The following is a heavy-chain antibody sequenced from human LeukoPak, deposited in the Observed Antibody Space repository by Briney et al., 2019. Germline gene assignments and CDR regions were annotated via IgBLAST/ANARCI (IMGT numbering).Heavy chain of an antibody. CDR2: INPNSGGT. D-gene: IGHD3-10*01. J-gene: IGHJ4*02. CDR3: ARVGYPDSGSYKYYFDY. V-gene: IGHV1-2*02. CDR1: GYTFTSYG. Sequence: GASVKVSCKASGYTFTSYGISWVRQAPGQGLEWMGWINPNSGGTNYAQKFQGRVTMTRDTSISTAYMELSRLRSDDTAVYYCARVGYPDSGSYKYYFDYWGQGTLVTVSS.